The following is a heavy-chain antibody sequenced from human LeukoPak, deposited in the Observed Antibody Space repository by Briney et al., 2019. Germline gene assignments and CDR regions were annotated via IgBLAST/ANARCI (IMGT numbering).Heavy chain of an antibody. CDR1: GGSISSYY. CDR2: IYYNGNT. J-gene: IGHJ4*02. Sequence: SETLSLTCTVSGGSISSYYWSRIRQPPGKGLEWIGYIYYNGNTNYNPSLKSRVTILVDMSKNHFSLKLSSVTAADTAVYYCARLYCSGSSCYFNYFDYWGQGTLVTVSS. V-gene: IGHV4-59*01. CDR3: ARLYCSGSSCYFNYFDY. D-gene: IGHD2-15*01.